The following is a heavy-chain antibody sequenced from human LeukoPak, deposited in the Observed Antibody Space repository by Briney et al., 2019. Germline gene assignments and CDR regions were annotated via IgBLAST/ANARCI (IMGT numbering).Heavy chain of an antibody. CDR2: IYSGGST. CDR1: GFTVSSNY. V-gene: IGHV3-53*01. CDR3: ARERETYYYDSSGPNWFDP. J-gene: IGHJ5*02. D-gene: IGHD3-22*01. Sequence: PGGSLRLSCAASGFTVSSNYMSWVRQAPGKGLEWVSVIYSGGSTYYADSVKGRFTISRDNSKNTLYLQMNSLRAEDTAVYYCARERETYYYDSSGPNWFDPWGQGTLVTVSS.